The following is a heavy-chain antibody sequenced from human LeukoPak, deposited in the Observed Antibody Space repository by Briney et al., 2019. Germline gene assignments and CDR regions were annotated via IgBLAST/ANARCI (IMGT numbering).Heavy chain of an antibody. CDR2: ISSSSSTI. CDR1: GFTLSSYS. J-gene: IGHJ4*02. V-gene: IGHV3-48*02. Sequence: HPGGSLRLSCAASGFTLSSYSMNWVRQAPGKGLEWVSYISSSSSTIYYADSVKGRFTISRDNAKNSLYLQMNSLRDEDMAVYYCARFPHYYDSSGYSFWGQGTLVTVSS. D-gene: IGHD3-22*01. CDR3: ARFPHYYDSSGYSF.